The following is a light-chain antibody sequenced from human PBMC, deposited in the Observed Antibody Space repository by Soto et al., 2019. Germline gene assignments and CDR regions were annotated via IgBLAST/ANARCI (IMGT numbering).Light chain of an antibody. J-gene: IGLJ2*01. CDR3: SSCPFTNTVV. CDR2: GNN. CDR1: SSNIGARYD. Sequence: QSVLTQPPSVSGAPGQRVTISCTGSSSNIGARYDVHWYQQLPGSAPKLLIYGNNNRPSGVPDRFSGSKSGTSASLAITGLQVEDEADYYCSSCPFTNTVVFGGGTKLTVL. V-gene: IGLV1-40*01.